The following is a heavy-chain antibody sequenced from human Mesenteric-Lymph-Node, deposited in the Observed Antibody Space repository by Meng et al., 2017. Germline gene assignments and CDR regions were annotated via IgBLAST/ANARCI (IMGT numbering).Heavy chain of an antibody. CDR2: INHSGST. V-gene: IGHV4-34*01. J-gene: IGHJ4*02. CDR1: GGSIIGYY. D-gene: IGHD2-2*01. Sequence: QVHPQQGGAVLLNPSEPLSLTCAVYGGSIIGYYWSWIRQPPGKGLEWIGEINHSGSTNYNPFLKSRVTISVDKSKNQFSLKLSSVTAADTAVYYCASGRKYCSSTSCYGQFDYWGQGTLVTVSS. CDR3: ASGRKYCSSTSCYGQFDY.